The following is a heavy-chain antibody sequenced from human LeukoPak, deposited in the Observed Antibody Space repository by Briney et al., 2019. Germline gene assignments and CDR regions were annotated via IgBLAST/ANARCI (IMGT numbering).Heavy chain of an antibody. Sequence: GRSLRLSCAASGFTFDDYAMHWVRQAPGKGLEWVSGISWNSGSIGYADSEKGRFTISRDNAKNSLYLQMNSLRAEDTALYYCAKATGYSSSWPLDYWGQGTLVTVSS. CDR1: GFTFDDYA. CDR3: AKATGYSSSWPLDY. D-gene: IGHD6-13*01. V-gene: IGHV3-9*01. J-gene: IGHJ4*02. CDR2: ISWNSGSI.